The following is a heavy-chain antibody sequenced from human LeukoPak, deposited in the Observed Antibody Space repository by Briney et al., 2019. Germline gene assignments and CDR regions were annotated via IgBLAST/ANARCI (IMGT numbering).Heavy chain of an antibody. Sequence: SVKVSCKASGGTFSSYAISWVRQAPGQGLEWMGGIIPIFGTANYAQKFQGRVTITADESTSTAYMGLSSLRSEDTAVYYCAFRTMVRGVDYWGQGTLVTVSS. J-gene: IGHJ4*02. D-gene: IGHD3-10*01. CDR2: IIPIFGTA. CDR3: AFRTMVRGVDY. CDR1: GGTFSSYA. V-gene: IGHV1-69*13.